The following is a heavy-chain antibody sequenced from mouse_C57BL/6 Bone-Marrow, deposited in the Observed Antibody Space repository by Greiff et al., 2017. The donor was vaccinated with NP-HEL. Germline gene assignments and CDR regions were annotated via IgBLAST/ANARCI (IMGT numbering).Heavy chain of an antibody. CDR3: TTGDYDDYAMDY. Sequence: EVKLMESGAELVRPGASVKLSCTASGFNIKDDYMHWVKQRPEQGLEWIGWIDPENGDTEYASKFQGKATITADTSSNTAYLQLSSLTSEDTAVYYCTTGDYDDYAMDYWGQGTSVTVSS. CDR1: GFNIKDDY. V-gene: IGHV14-4*01. J-gene: IGHJ4*01. D-gene: IGHD2-4*01. CDR2: IDPENGDT.